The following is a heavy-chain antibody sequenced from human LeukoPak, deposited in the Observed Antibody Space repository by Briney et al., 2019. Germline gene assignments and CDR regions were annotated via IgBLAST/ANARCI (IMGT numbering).Heavy chain of an antibody. CDR1: GYSFTSYW. CDR3: ARHPHDSSGYYDY. V-gene: IGHV5-51*01. J-gene: IGHJ4*02. D-gene: IGHD3-22*01. Sequence: GGSLEISCKGSGYSFTSYWIGWVRPMPGKGLEWMGIIYPGDSDTRYSPSFQGQVTISADKSISTAYLQWSSLKASDTAMYYCARHPHDSSGYYDYWGQGTLVTVSS. CDR2: IYPGDSDT.